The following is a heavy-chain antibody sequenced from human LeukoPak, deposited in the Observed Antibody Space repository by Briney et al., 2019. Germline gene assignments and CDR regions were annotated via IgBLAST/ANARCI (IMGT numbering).Heavy chain of an antibody. D-gene: IGHD3-22*01. J-gene: IGHJ3*02. Sequence: SVKVSCKASGGTFSSYAISWVRQAPGQGLEWMGGIIPIFGTANYAQKFQGRVTITADESTSTAYIELSSLRSEDTAVYYCARYTPDYYDSSGYPDAFDIWGQGTMVTVSS. V-gene: IGHV1-69*13. CDR1: GGTFSSYA. CDR2: IIPIFGTA. CDR3: ARYTPDYYDSSGYPDAFDI.